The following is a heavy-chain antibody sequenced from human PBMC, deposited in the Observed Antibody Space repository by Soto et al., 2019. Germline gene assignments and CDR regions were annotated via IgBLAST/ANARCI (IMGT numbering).Heavy chain of an antibody. CDR2: ISGSGGST. CDR3: AKDGYCGGGSCFAYYYYGMDV. V-gene: IGHV3-23*01. J-gene: IGHJ6*02. CDR1: GFTFSSYA. D-gene: IGHD2-15*01. Sequence: EVQLLESGGGLVQPGGSLRLSCAASGFTFSSYAMSWVRQAPGKGLEWVSAISGSGGSTYYADSVKGRFTISRDNSKNTLYLQMNSLRAEDTAVYYCAKDGYCGGGSCFAYYYYGMDVWGQGTTVTVSS.